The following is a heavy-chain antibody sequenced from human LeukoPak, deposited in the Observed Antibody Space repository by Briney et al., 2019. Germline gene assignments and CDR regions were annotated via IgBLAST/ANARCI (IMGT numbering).Heavy chain of an antibody. CDR3: ARGTHYYDSGGYGYFDY. Sequence: SETLSLTCTVSGVSISSSNYYWGWIRQPPGKGLEWIGSMSYSGSTHYNPSLKSRVTISVDTSKNQFSLKLSSMTATDTAVYHCARGTHYYDSGGYGYFDYWGQGTLVTVSS. CDR2: MSYSGST. D-gene: IGHD3-22*01. V-gene: IGHV4-39*01. CDR1: GVSISSSNYY. J-gene: IGHJ4*02.